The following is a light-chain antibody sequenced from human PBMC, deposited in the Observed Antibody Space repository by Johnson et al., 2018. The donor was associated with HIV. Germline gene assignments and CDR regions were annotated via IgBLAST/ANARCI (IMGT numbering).Light chain of an antibody. CDR2: RNN. Sequence: QSVLTQPPSASGTPGQRVTISCSGSSSNIGINTVNWYQQLPGTAPKLLIYRNNQRPSGVPDRCSVSQSGTSASLALRGLHAEDEADYFCATWDDSRNGLYVFGTGTKVTVL. J-gene: IGLJ1*01. CDR3: ATWDDSRNGLYV. CDR1: SSNIGINT. V-gene: IGLV1-44*01.